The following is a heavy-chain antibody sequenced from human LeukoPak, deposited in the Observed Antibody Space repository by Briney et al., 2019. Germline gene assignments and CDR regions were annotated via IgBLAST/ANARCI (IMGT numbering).Heavy chain of an antibody. V-gene: IGHV3-30*02. D-gene: IGHD1-26*01. CDR2: IRRDESDK. CDR1: GFTFSTYG. CDR3: TREGDFDY. Sequence: PGGSLRLSCAASGFTFSTYGMHWVRQAPGKGLEWVAFIRRDESDKYYTDSVKGRFTISRDNSKNTMYLQMNNLRPEDTAVYYCTREGDFDYWGQGILVTVSS. J-gene: IGHJ4*02.